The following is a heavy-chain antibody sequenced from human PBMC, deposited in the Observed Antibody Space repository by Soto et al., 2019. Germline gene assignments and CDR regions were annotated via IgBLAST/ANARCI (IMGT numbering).Heavy chain of an antibody. J-gene: IGHJ4*02. V-gene: IGHV3-30-3*01. CDR3: ARDYSTTAPFDY. D-gene: IGHD2-21*01. Sequence: QVQLVESGGGVVQPGRSLRLACAASGFTFSIYTFHWVRQAPGKGLEWVAVISFDGSNKYYGDSVKGRVTISRDNSKIALYLRMNSLRVEDTAVYYCARDYSTTAPFDYWGQGTLVSVSS. CDR2: ISFDGSNK. CDR1: GFTFSIYT.